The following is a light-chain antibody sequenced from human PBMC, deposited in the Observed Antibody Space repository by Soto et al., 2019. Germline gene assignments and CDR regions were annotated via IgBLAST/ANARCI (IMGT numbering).Light chain of an antibody. J-gene: IGKJ1*01. CDR3: QQYGSSGT. V-gene: IGKV3-20*01. Sequence: ELVWTQSPGTLSFSPGDRATLSCRASQSVSSTYLAWYQQRPGQAPRLLIHDASSRATGIPDRFSGSGSGTDFTLTISRLEPEDFAVYYCQQYGSSGTFGQGTKVDIK. CDR1: QSVSSTY. CDR2: DAS.